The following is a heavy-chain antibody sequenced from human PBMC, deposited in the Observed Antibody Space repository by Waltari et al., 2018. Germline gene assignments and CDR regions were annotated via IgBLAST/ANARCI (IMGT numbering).Heavy chain of an antibody. Sequence: QVQLQESGPGLVKPSETLSLTCTVSGGSISSYYWSWIRQPPGKGLEWIGYIYYSGSTNYNPSLKSRVTISVDTSKNQFSLKLSSVTAADTAVYYCASCIKRGYSGYDSYYYYYYMDVWGKGTTVTVSS. CDR2: IYYSGST. J-gene: IGHJ6*03. CDR3: ASCIKRGYSGYDSYYYYYYMDV. V-gene: IGHV4-59*01. D-gene: IGHD5-12*01. CDR1: GGSISSYY.